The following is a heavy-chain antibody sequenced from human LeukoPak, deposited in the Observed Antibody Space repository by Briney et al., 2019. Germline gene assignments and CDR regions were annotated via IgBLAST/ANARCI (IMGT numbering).Heavy chain of an antibody. CDR1: GFTFDDYA. CDR2: ISWNSGSI. V-gene: IGHV3-9*01. D-gene: IGHD3-10*01. CDR3: AKGTVVRGVIIFYFDY. Sequence: GGSLRLSCAASGFTFDDYAMHWVRQAPGKGLEWVSGISWNSGSIGYADSVKGRFTISRDNAKNSLYLQMNSLRAEDTALYYCAKGTVVRGVIIFYFDYWGQGTLVTVSS. J-gene: IGHJ4*02.